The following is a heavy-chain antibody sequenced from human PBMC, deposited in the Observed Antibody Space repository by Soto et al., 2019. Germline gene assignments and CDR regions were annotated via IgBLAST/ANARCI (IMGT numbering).Heavy chain of an antibody. CDR2: IYYSGST. D-gene: IGHD3-3*01. J-gene: IGHJ6*03. CDR1: GGSISSYY. CDR3: ARLDFWSGYYTDYYYYMDV. Sequence: SETLSLTCTVSGGSISSYYWSWIRQPPGKGLEWIGYIYYSGSTNYNPSLKSRVTISVDTSKNQFSLKLSSVTAADTAVYYCARLDFWSGYYTDYYYYMDVWGKGTTVTVSS. V-gene: IGHV4-59*08.